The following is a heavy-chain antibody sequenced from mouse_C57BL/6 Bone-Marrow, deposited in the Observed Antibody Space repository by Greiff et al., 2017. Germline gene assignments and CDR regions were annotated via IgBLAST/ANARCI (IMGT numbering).Heavy chain of an antibody. D-gene: IGHD2-3*01. CDR2: ISDGGSYT. J-gene: IGHJ4*01. Sequence: EVMLVESGGGLVKPGGSLKLSCAASGFTFSSYAMSWVRQTSEKRLEWVANISDGGSYTYYPDNVKGRFTISRDNAKNNLYLQMSHLKSEDTAMYYCARGLLPYAMDYWGQGTSVTVSS. V-gene: IGHV5-4*03. CDR1: GFTFSSYA. CDR3: ARGLLPYAMDY.